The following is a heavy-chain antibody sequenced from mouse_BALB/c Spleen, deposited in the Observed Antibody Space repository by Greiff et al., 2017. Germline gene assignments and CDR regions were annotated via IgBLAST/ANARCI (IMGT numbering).Heavy chain of an antibody. CDR2: IRNKANGYTT. CDR1: GFTFTDYY. D-gene: IGHD3-1*01. CDR3: DWGYPFAY. Sequence: EVKLVESGGGLVQPGGSLRLSCATSGFTFTDYYMSWVRQPPGKALEWLGFIRNKANGYTTEYSASVKGRFTISRDNSQSILYLQMNTLRAEDSATYYCDWGYPFAYWGQGTLVTVSA. V-gene: IGHV7-3*02. J-gene: IGHJ3*01.